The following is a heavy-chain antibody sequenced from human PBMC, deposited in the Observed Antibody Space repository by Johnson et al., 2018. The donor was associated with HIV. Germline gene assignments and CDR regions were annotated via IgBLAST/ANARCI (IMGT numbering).Heavy chain of an antibody. D-gene: IGHD3-16*01. CDR1: GFTFSNYW. V-gene: IGHV3-7*01. CDR3: ARVGPIRRAIDAFDI. CDR2: IKQDGSEK. J-gene: IGHJ3*02. Sequence: VQLVESGGGLVQPGGSLRLSCAASGFTFSNYWMSWVRQAPGKGLEWVANIKQDGSEKYYVDSVKGRFTISRDNAKNSLYLQRNSLRAEDTAGYYCARVGPIRRAIDAFDIWGQGTMVTVSS.